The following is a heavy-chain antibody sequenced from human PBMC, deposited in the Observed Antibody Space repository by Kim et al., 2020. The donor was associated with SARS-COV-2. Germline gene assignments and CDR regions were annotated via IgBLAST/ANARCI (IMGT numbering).Heavy chain of an antibody. D-gene: IGHD3-22*01. CDR1: GGSISSGGYY. V-gene: IGHV4-31*03. CDR3: ARFTYYYDSSGYYSQYFFDY. CDR2: IYYSGST. J-gene: IGHJ4*02. Sequence: SETLSLTCTVSGGSISSGGYYWSWIRQHPGKGLEWIGYIYYSGSTYYNPSLKSRVTISVDTSKNQFSLKLRSVTAADTAVYYCARFTYYYDSSGYYSQYFFDYWGQGTLVTVSS.